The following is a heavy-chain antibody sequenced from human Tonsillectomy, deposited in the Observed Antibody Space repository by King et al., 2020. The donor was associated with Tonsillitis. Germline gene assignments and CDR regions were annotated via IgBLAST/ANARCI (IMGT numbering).Heavy chain of an antibody. CDR3: ARYVSGSIDY. D-gene: IGHD1-26*01. J-gene: IGHJ4*02. CDR2: MYYSGTI. Sequence: QLQESGPGVVKPSETLSLTCTVSGGSISSSDQYWAWIRQPPGKGLEWIGYMYYSGTIFYNPSLKSRITLSGGTSENRFSLKLSSVTAADTAVYFCARYVSGSIDYWGQGALVTVSS. V-gene: IGHV4-39*01. CDR1: GGSISSSDQY.